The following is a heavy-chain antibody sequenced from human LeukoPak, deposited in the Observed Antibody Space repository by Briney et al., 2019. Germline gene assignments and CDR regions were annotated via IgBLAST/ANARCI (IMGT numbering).Heavy chain of an antibody. D-gene: IGHD3-22*01. J-gene: IGHJ3*02. CDR1: GFTFSSYA. Sequence: GGSLRLSCAASGFTFSSYAMSWVRQAPGKGLEWVSAISGSGGSTYYADSVKGRFTISRDNSKNTLYLQMNSLRAEDTAVYYCAKRLMPDYYDSCGYYLPNDAFDIWGQGTMVTVSS. CDR3: AKRLMPDYYDSCGYYLPNDAFDI. CDR2: ISGSGGST. V-gene: IGHV3-23*01.